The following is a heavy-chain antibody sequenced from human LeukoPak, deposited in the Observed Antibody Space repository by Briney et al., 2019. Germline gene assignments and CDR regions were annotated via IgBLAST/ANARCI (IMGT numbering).Heavy chain of an antibody. CDR3: ARLGHRTKVDY. J-gene: IGHJ4*02. Sequence: SETLSLTCTVSGGSISSYYWSWIRQPPGKGLEWIGYIYYSGSTNYNPSLKSRVTISVDTSKNQFSLKLSSVTAADTAVYYCARLGHRTKVDYWGQGTLVTVSS. V-gene: IGHV4-59*08. CDR1: GGSISSYY. D-gene: IGHD1/OR15-1a*01. CDR2: IYYSGST.